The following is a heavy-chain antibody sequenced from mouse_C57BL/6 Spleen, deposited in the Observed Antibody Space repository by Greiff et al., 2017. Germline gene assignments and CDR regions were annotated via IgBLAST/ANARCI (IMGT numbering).Heavy chain of an antibody. D-gene: IGHD1-1*01. Sequence: QVQLQQPGTELVKPGASVKLSCKASGYTFTSYWMHWVKQRPGQGLEWIGNINPSNGGTNYNEKFKSKATLTVDTSSSTAYMQLSSLTSEDSAVYFCARAITAVVATRYWDFEVRGTGAPVTVSS. CDR3: ARAITAVVATRYWDFEV. CDR1: GYTFTSYW. V-gene: IGHV1-53*01. CDR2: INPSNGGT. J-gene: IGHJ1*03.